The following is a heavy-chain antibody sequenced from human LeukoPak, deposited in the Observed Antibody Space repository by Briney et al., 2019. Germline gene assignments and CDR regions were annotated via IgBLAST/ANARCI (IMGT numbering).Heavy chain of an antibody. Sequence: PGGSLRLSCAASGLTFSNYWMSWVRQAPGKGLEWAANIKEDGSAKYYVDSVKGRFTISRDNAKNSLYLQMNSLRAEDTAVYYCATEVYYYMDVWGKGTTVTVSS. J-gene: IGHJ6*03. CDR3: ATEVYYYMDV. CDR1: GLTFSNYW. CDR2: IKEDGSAK. V-gene: IGHV3-7*01.